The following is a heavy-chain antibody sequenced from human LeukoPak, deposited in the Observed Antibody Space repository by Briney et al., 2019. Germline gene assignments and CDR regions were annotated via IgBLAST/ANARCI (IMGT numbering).Heavy chain of an antibody. D-gene: IGHD6-19*01. J-gene: IGHJ4*02. CDR3: ARGSRGSGWRPYFDY. CDR1: GGSLSSYY. CDR2: IYTSGST. Sequence: SETLSLTCTVSGGSLSSYYWSWIRQPAGKGLEWIGRIYTSGSTNYNPSLKSRVTMSVATSKNQFSLKLSSVTAADTAVYYCARGSRGSGWRPYFDYWGQGTLVTVSS. V-gene: IGHV4-4*07.